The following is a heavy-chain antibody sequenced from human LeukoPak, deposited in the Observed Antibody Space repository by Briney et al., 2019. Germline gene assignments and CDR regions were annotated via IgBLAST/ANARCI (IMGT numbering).Heavy chain of an antibody. CDR1: GGSISSYY. V-gene: IGHV4-59*12. CDR2: IYYSGST. D-gene: IGHD3-3*01. Sequence: TSETLSLTCTVSGGSISSYYWSWIRQPPGKGLEWIGYIYYSGSTNYNPSLKSRVTMSVDTSKNQFSLKLSSVTAADTAVYYCAREEWSLRADDAFDIWGQGTMVTVSS. J-gene: IGHJ3*02. CDR3: AREEWSLRADDAFDI.